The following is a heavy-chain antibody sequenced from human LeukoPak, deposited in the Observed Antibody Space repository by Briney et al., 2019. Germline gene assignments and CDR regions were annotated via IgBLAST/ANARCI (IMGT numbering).Heavy chain of an antibody. Sequence: GGSLRLSCAASGFTFSDYYMSWIRQAPGKGLEWVSYISSSGSTIYYADSVKGRFTISRDNAKNSLYLQMNNLRAEDTAVYYCAKSHSSSATGIFQHWGQGTLVTVSS. CDR3: AKSHSSSATGIFQH. J-gene: IGHJ1*01. CDR2: ISSSGSTI. V-gene: IGHV3-11*01. CDR1: GFTFSDYY. D-gene: IGHD6-13*01.